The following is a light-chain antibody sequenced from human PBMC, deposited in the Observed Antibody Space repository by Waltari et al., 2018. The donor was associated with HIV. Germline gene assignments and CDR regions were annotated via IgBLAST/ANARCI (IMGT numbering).Light chain of an antibody. CDR1: QSVSSY. V-gene: IGKV3-11*01. Sequence: EIVLTQSPATLSLSPGERVTLSCRASQSVSSYLAWFQQKPGQAPRLLIYDASNRATGIPARFSGSGSGTDFTLTISSLEPEDFAVYYCQQRSNWVLTFGGGTKVEIK. J-gene: IGKJ4*01. CDR3: QQRSNWVLT. CDR2: DAS.